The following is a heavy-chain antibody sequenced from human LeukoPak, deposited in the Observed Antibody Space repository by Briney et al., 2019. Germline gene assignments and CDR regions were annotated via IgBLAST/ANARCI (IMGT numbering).Heavy chain of an antibody. D-gene: IGHD5-12*01. V-gene: IGHV3-11*06. CDR2: IRSSSTYT. CDR1: GFTFSDYY. J-gene: IGHJ4*02. Sequence: GGSLRLSCAGSGFTFSDYYMNWIRQAPGKGLEWVSYIRSSSTYTGYADSVKGRFTISRDNTKNSLYLQMNSLRVEDTAVYYCARDRGNSGYDPFDYWGQGTLVTVSS. CDR3: ARDRGNSGYDPFDY.